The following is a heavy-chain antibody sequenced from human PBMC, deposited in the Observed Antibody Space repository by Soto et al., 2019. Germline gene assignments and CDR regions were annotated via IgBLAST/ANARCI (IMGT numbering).Heavy chain of an antibody. J-gene: IGHJ6*02. D-gene: IGHD2-15*01. CDR3: ARDQVVVVVAATDGMDV. V-gene: IGHV3-30-3*01. CDR2: ISYDGSNK. Sequence: GGSLRLSCAASGFTFSSYAMHWVRQAPGKGLEWVAVISYDGSNKYYADSVKGRFTISRDNSKNTLYLQMNSLRAEDTAVYYCARDQVVVVVAATDGMDVWGQGTTVTVSS. CDR1: GFTFSSYA.